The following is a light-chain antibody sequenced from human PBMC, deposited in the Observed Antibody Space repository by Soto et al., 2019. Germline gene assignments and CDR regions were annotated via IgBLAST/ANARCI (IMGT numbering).Light chain of an antibody. CDR3: QQSYSTPPWT. V-gene: IGKV1-39*01. CDR2: AAS. Sequence: DIQMTQSSSSLSASVGDRVTITCRASQSISSYLNWYQQKPGKAPKLLLYAASSLQSGVPSRFSGSGSGTDFTLTSSSLQPEDFATYYGQQSYSTPPWTFGQGTKVEIK. J-gene: IGKJ1*01. CDR1: QSISSY.